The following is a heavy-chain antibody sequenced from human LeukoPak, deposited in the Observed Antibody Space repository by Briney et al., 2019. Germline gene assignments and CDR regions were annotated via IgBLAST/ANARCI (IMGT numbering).Heavy chain of an antibody. V-gene: IGHV4-34*01. CDR2: INHSGST. CDR3: AYGSGSYPFDP. J-gene: IGHJ5*02. Sequence: SETLSLTCAVYGGSFSGYYWSWIRQPPGKGLEWIEEINHSGSTNYNPSLKSRVTISVDTSKNQFSLKLSSVTAADTAVYYCAYGSGSYPFDPWGQGTLVTVSS. D-gene: IGHD3-10*01. CDR1: GGSFSGYY.